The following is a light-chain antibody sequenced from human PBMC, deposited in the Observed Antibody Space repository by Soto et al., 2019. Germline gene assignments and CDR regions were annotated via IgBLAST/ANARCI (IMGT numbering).Light chain of an antibody. Sequence: DIQMTQSPATLSASVGDRVTITCRASQSISRWLTWYKQKPGKAPKLLIYEASRLESGVPSRFSGSGSGTEFTLTISGLQPDDFATYYCQQFNSYPITFGPGTLLEIK. J-gene: IGKJ5*01. CDR1: QSISRW. CDR2: EAS. CDR3: QQFNSYPIT. V-gene: IGKV1-5*01.